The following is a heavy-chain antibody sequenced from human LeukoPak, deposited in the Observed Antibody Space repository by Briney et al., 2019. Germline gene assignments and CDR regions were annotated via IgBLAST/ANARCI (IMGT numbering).Heavy chain of an antibody. CDR3: ARTGALSGYNSGFDY. CDR1: GGSFSGYY. V-gene: IGHV4-34*01. CDR2: INHSGST. J-gene: IGHJ4*02. Sequence: PSETLSLTCAAYGGSFSGYYWSWIRQPPGKGPEWIGAINHSGSTNYNPSLKSRVTISVDTSKNQFSLKLSSVTAADTAVYYCARTGALSGYNSGFDYWGQGTLVTVSS. D-gene: IGHD5-12*01.